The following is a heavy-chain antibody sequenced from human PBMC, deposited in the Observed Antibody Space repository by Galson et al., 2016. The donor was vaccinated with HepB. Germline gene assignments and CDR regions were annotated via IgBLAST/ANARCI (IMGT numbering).Heavy chain of an antibody. CDR3: ARDRHQYSSGWYVGGMDV. CDR2: ISAYNGNT. V-gene: IGHV1-18*01. J-gene: IGHJ6*02. CDR1: GYTFTSYG. Sequence: SVKVSCKASGYTFTSYGISWVRQAPGQGLEWMGWISAYNGNTNYAQKLQGRVTMTTDTSTSTAYMELRSLRSDDTAVYYCARDRHQYSSGWYVGGMDVWGQGTTDTVSS. D-gene: IGHD6-19*01.